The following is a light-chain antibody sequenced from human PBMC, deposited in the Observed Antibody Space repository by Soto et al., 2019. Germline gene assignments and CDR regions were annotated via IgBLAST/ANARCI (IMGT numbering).Light chain of an antibody. CDR1: QSVSSY. Sequence: EIVLTQSPATLSLSPGERATLSCRASQSVSSYLAWYQQKPGQAPRLLIYDASNRATGIPARFSGSGSGTDFTLTISSLEPEDFAVYYCQQRSNWPPITFGHGTRLGL. J-gene: IGKJ5*01. V-gene: IGKV3-11*01. CDR2: DAS. CDR3: QQRSNWPPIT.